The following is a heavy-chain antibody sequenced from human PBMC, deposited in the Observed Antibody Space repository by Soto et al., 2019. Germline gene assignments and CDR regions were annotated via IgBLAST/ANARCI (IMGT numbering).Heavy chain of an antibody. CDR3: AKVCGCADAEGYYFDF. J-gene: IGHJ4*02. CDR2: IIPILGVA. Sequence: QVQLVQSGAEVKKPGSSVKVSCKASGGPFSTYTISWVRQAPGQGLEWMGRIIPILGVANYAQKFQGRVSITANKSTTTAYMELISLRSEDTAMYYCAKVCGCADAEGYYFDFWGQGTLVTVSS. D-gene: IGHD3-16*01. V-gene: IGHV1-69*02. CDR1: GGPFSTYT.